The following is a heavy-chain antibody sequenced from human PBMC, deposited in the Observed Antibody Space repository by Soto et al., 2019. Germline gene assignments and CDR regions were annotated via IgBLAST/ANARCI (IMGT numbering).Heavy chain of an antibody. J-gene: IGHJ3*02. V-gene: IGHV5-51*01. CDR3: ARQGPPRGGDPEQWLVQPYDDFDI. CDR2: IYPGDSDT. D-gene: IGHD6-19*01. Sequence: GESLKISCKGSGYSFTSYWIGWVRQMPGKGLEWMGIIYPGDSDTRYSPSFQGQVTISADKSISTAYLQWSSLKASDTAMYYCARQGPPRGGDPEQWLVQPYDDFDIWGQGTMVTVSS. CDR1: GYSFTSYW.